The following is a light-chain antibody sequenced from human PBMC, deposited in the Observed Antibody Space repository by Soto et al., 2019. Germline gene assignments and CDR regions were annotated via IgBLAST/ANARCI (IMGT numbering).Light chain of an antibody. CDR1: QGIGDT. Sequence: EVGIRQSLPTVSVSPGKGATXSCRASQGIGDTLAWDQDRPGESARVLIYDRSTRGAGVPTRFSGSRSGAEFTLTISRLQSQDYAVYYCQHYNESPLTFGGGTKLDFK. CDR3: QHYNESPLT. J-gene: IGKJ4*01. V-gene: IGKV3-15*01. CDR2: DRS.